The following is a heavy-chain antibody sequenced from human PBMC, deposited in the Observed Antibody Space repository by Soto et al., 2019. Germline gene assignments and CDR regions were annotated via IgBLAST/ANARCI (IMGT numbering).Heavy chain of an antibody. CDR1: GFTVSSKY. D-gene: IGHD2-15*01. V-gene: IGHV3-66*01. CDR2: IQSGGPT. Sequence: EVHLVESGGGLVQPGGSLRLSCAASGFTVSSKYMSWVRQAPGKGLEWVSLIQSGGPTYYADSVKGRFTISRDTSENTLLLQMDSLRAEDTAVYYCARDDVLCDGGRCYVVPLDGWCKGTPITVSS. J-gene: IGHJ6*03. CDR3: ARDDVLCDGGRCYVVPLDG.